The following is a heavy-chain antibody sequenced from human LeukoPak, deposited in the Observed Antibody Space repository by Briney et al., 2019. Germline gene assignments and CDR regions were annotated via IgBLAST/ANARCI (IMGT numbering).Heavy chain of an antibody. CDR2: IYYSGST. Sequence: PSETLSLTCTVSGDSISSYYWNWIRQPPGKGLEWIGYIYYSGSTNYNPSLKSRVTISVDTSKNQFSLKLSSVTAADTAVYYCARGRDGWFDPWGQGTLVTVSS. D-gene: IGHD2-21*01. J-gene: IGHJ5*02. CDR1: GDSISSYY. CDR3: ARGRDGWFDP. V-gene: IGHV4-59*12.